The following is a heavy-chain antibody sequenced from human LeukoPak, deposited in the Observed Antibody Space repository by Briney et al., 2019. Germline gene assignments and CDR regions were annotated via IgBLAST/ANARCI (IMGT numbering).Heavy chain of an antibody. CDR1: GGSFIGHY. CDR3: ARKAPRRYQLLYSFWFDP. CDR2: INRSGST. V-gene: IGHV4-34*01. D-gene: IGHD2-2*02. Sequence: SEPLSLPCAGYGGSFIGHYWSWIRQPPGKGLEWIGEINRSGSTNYNPSLKTRVTISVDTSKNHFSLKLSSVTAAGTAVYYCARKAPRRYQLLYSFWFDPWGQGTLVTVSS. J-gene: IGHJ5*02.